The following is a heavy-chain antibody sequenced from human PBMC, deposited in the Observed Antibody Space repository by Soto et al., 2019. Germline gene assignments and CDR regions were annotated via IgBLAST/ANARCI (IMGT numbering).Heavy chain of an antibody. CDR2: IIPIFGTA. CDR3: ARDRGYYGSGSYYPYYYDGMDV. CDR1: GSTFSSYA. J-gene: IGHJ6*02. V-gene: IGHV1-69*01. D-gene: IGHD3-10*01. Sequence: QVQLVQSGAEITKPGSSVKVSCKASGSTFSSYAISWVRQSPGQGLELMGGIIPIFGTANYAQKFQGRVTITADESTSTAYMELSSLRSEDTAVYYCARDRGYYGSGSYYPYYYDGMDVWGQGTTVTVSS.